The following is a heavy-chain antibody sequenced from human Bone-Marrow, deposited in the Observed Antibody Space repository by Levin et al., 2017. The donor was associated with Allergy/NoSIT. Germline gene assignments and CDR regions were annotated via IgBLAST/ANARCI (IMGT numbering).Heavy chain of an antibody. D-gene: IGHD5-18*01. Sequence: SETLSLTCTVSGGSISSSSYYWGWIRQPPGKGLEWIGSIYYSGSTYYNPSLKSRVTISVDTSKNQFSLKLSSVTAADTAVYYCARDEYSYGYGYYFDYWGQGTLVTVSS. CDR2: IYYSGST. CDR1: GGSISSSSYY. J-gene: IGHJ4*02. V-gene: IGHV4-39*07. CDR3: ARDEYSYGYGYYFDY.